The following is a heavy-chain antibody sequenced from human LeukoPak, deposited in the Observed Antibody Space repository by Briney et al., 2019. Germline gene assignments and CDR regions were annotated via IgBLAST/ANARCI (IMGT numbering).Heavy chain of an antibody. V-gene: IGHV4-59*12. CDR1: GGYISSYY. CDR2: IFNSGST. D-gene: IGHD2-2*01. J-gene: IGHJ4*02. CDR3: ARGQYCSTTTCYSARRYFDF. Sequence: SETLSLTCTVSGGYISSYYWSWIRQPPGRGLEWIGYIFNSGSTNYNPSLKSRVTISVDTSKNQFSLRLTSVTAADTAVYYCARGQYCSTTTCYSARRYFDFWGQGTLVTVSS.